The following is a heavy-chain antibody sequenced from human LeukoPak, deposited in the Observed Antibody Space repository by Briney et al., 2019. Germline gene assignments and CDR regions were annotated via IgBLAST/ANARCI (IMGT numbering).Heavy chain of an antibody. CDR1: GGSFSGYY. CDR3: ARGGRGDGYNPYFDY. J-gene: IGHJ4*02. CDR2: INHSGST. Sequence: PSETLSLTCAVYGGSFSGYYWSWIRQPPGKGLEWIGEINHSGSTNYNPSLKSRVTISVDTSKNQFSLKLSSVTAADTAVYYCARGGRGDGYNPYFDYWGQGTLVTVSS. D-gene: IGHD5-24*01. V-gene: IGHV4-34*01.